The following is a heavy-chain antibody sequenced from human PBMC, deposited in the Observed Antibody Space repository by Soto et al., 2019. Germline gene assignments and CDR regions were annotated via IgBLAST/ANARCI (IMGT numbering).Heavy chain of an antibody. CDR1: GGSISSGGYY. J-gene: IGHJ4*02. V-gene: IGHV4-31*03. CDR2: IYYSGST. CDR3: AREQLVYKLVDY. D-gene: IGHD6-6*01. Sequence: PSETLSLTCTVSGGSISSGGYYWSWIRQHPGKGLEWIGYIYYSGSTYYNPSLKSRVTISVDTSKNQFSLKLSSVTAADTAVYYCAREQLVYKLVDYWGQGTLVTVSS.